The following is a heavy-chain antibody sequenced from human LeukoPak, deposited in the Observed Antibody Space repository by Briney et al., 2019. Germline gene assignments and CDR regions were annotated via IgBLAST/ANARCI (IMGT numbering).Heavy chain of an antibody. V-gene: IGHV4-59*01. CDR2: IYYSGSGST. CDR3: ARLRPSGMGGGFDY. Sequence: SETLSLTCTVSGGSISNSYWSWIRQPPGKGLEWIGYIYYSGSGSTNYNPSLKSRITISVDTSKHHFSLKLSSVTAADTAVYYCARLRPSGMGGGFDYWGQGTLVTVSS. D-gene: IGHD3-10*01. CDR1: GGSISNSY. J-gene: IGHJ4*02.